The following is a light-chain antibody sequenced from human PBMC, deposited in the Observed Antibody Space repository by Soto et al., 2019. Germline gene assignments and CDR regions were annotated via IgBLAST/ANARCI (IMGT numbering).Light chain of an antibody. J-gene: IGLJ1*01. V-gene: IGLV2-14*01. Sequence: QSALTQPASVSGFPGQSITISCTGTSSDVGGYNYVSWYQQHPGKAPKVMIYDVNNRPSGVPNRFSGSKSGNTASLTISGLQAEDEADYYCSSYTTSSTYVFGSGTKLTVL. CDR2: DVN. CDR3: SSYTTSSTYV. CDR1: SSDVGGYNY.